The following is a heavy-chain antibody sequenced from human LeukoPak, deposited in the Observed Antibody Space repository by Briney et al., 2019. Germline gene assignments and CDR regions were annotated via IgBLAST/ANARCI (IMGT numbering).Heavy chain of an antibody. V-gene: IGHV4-34*01. CDR1: GGSFSGYY. CDR3: ARTYGSGSYFVY. CDR2: INHSGST. D-gene: IGHD3-10*01. J-gene: IGHJ4*02. Sequence: SETLSLTCAVYGGSFSGYYCSWIRQPPGKGLEWIGEINHSGSTNYNPSLKSRVTISVDTSKNQFSLKLSSVTAADTAVYYCARTYGSGSYFVYWGQGTLVTVSS.